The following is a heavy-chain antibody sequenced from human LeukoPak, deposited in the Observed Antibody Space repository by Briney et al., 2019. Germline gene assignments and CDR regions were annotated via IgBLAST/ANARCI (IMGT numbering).Heavy chain of an antibody. V-gene: IGHV3-30-3*01. Sequence: PGGSLRLSCAASGFTFSSYAMHWVRQAPGKGLEWVAVISYDGSNKYYADSVKGRFTISRDNSKNTLYLQMNSLRAEDTAVYYCARGVGVVVPAAMGYWGQGTLVTVSS. D-gene: IGHD2-2*01. CDR2: ISYDGSNK. CDR3: ARGVGVVVPAAMGY. J-gene: IGHJ4*02. CDR1: GFTFSSYA.